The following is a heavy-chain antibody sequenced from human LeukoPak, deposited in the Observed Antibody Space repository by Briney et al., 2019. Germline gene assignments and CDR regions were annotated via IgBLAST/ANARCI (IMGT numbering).Heavy chain of an antibody. CDR3: ARARYGDYPNWFDP. Sequence: ASVKVSCKASGGTFSSYAISWVRQAPGQGLEWMGRIIPILSIANYAQKFQGRVTITADKSTSTAYMELSSLRSEDTAVYYCARARYGDYPNWFDPWGQGTLVTVSS. V-gene: IGHV1-69*04. CDR2: IIPILSIA. J-gene: IGHJ5*02. D-gene: IGHD4-17*01. CDR1: GGTFSSYA.